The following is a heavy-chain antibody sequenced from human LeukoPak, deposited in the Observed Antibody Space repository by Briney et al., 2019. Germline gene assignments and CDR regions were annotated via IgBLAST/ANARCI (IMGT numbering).Heavy chain of an antibody. CDR1: GYRFTSYW. Sequence: GESLKISCKGSGYRFTSYWIGWVRPMPGKGLEGMWIIYPGDSDTRYSPSFQGQVTISADKSISTAYLQWSGLKASDTAMYYCARFRTHVSSSEGIPWGQGTLVSVSS. V-gene: IGHV5-51*01. D-gene: IGHD6-13*01. CDR2: IYPGDSDT. CDR3: ARFRTHVSSSEGIP. J-gene: IGHJ4*02.